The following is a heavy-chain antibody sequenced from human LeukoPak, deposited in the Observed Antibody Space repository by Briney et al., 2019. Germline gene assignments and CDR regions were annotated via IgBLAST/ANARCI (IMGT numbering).Heavy chain of an antibody. CDR2: ITSRDGGT. CDR1: GFTFSSYS. Sequence: GGSLRLSCAASGFTFSSYSMNWVRQAPGKGLEWVSSITSRDGGTFYTDPVKGRLTISRDNSKNMLYLQMNSLRAEDTAIYYCAKDRPNYYESNGDYYRRNGDSWGQGTLVTVSS. D-gene: IGHD3-22*01. V-gene: IGHV3-23*01. J-gene: IGHJ5*01. CDR3: AKDRPNYYESNGDYYRRNGDS.